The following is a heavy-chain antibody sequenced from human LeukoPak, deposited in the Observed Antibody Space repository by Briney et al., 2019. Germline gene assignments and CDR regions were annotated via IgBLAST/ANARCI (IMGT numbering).Heavy chain of an antibody. CDR2: ISAYNGNT. Sequence: ASVKVSCKASGYTFTNYGISWVRQAPGQGLEWMGWISAYNGNTNYAQKLQGRVTMTTDTSTSTAYMELRSLRSDDTAVYYCARGGDIVVVTADGDAFDIWGQGTMVTVSS. CDR1: GYTFTNYG. J-gene: IGHJ3*02. V-gene: IGHV1-18*01. CDR3: ARGGDIVVVTADGDAFDI. D-gene: IGHD2-21*02.